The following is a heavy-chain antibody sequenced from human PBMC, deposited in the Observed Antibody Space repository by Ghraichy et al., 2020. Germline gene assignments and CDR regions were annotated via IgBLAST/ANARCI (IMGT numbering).Heavy chain of an antibody. CDR1: GFTFSSYA. Sequence: GGSLRLSCAASGFTFSSYAMSWVRQAPGKGLEWVSAISGSGGSTYYADSVKGRFTISRDNSKNTLYLQMNSLRAEDTAVYYCAKWGDFVVVTTEFDLWGRGTLVTVSS. D-gene: IGHD2-21*02. CDR3: AKWGDFVVVTTEFDL. V-gene: IGHV3-23*01. J-gene: IGHJ2*01. CDR2: ISGSGGST.